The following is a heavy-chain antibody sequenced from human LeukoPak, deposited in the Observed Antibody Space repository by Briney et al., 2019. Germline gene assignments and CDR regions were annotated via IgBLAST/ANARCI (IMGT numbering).Heavy chain of an antibody. J-gene: IGHJ6*02. V-gene: IGHV1-2*02. CDR2: INPNSGGT. D-gene: IGHD3-10*01. CDR1: GYTFTGYY. CDR3: ARVTTRMVGGYYYYYGMDV. Sequence: DSVKVSCKASGYTFTGYYMHWVRQAPGQGLEWMGWINPNSGGTNYAQKFQGRVTMTRDTSISTAYMELSRLRSDDTAVYYCARVTTRMVGGYYYYYGMDVWGQGTTVTVSS.